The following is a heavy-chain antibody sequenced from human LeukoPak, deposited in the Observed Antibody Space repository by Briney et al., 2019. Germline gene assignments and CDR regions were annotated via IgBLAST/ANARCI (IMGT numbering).Heavy chain of an antibody. CDR3: ARYEGARSAFDI. J-gene: IGHJ3*02. V-gene: IGHV3-33*01. Sequence: GGSLRLSCVASGFTFSSSGMHWVRQAPDKGLEWVAGARYDGSKKFYGEPVKGRFTISRDNSENTLYLEMNSLRVEDTAVYYCARYEGARSAFDIWGQGTMVSVSS. D-gene: IGHD1-26*01. CDR2: ARYDGSKK. CDR1: GFTFSSSG.